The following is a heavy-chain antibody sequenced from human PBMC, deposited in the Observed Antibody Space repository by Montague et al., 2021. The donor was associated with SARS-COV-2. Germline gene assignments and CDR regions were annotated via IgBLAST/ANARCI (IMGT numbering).Heavy chain of an antibody. D-gene: IGHD4-23*01. V-gene: IGHV4-31*03. CDR3: ARAVETTVVTHFDY. J-gene: IGHJ4*02. CDR1: GGSISSGGYY. CDR2: IYYSGSA. Sequence: TLSLTCTVSGGSISSGGYYWSWIRQHPGKGLEWIGYIYYSGSAYYNPSLKSRVTISVDTSKNQFSLKLTSVTAADTAAYYCARAVETTVVTHFDYWGQGTLVTVSS.